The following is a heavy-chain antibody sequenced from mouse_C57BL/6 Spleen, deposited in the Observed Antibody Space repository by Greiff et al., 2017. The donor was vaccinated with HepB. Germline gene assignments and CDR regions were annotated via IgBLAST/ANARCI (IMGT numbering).Heavy chain of an antibody. CDR3: ERRDCGSSYGFAY. CDR2: ISSGSSTI. D-gene: IGHD1-1*01. V-gene: IGHV5-17*01. CDR1: GFTFSDYG. J-gene: IGHJ3*01. Sequence: VQLQQSGGGLVKPGASLKLSCAASGFTFSDYGMHWVRQAPEKGLEWVAYISSGSSTIYYADTVKGRFTISRDNAKNTLFLQMSRLRSEDTAMCDGERRDCGSSYGFAYWGQGTMVTVSA.